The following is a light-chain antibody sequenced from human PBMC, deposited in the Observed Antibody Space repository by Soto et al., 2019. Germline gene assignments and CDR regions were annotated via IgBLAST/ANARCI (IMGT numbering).Light chain of an antibody. CDR3: QLYDSSSRFS. CDR1: QSVSSNY. J-gene: IGKJ3*01. CDR2: VAS. Sequence: EIVLTQSPGTLSLSPGERATLSCRASQSVSSNYLAWYRQTPGQAPRLLISVASSRATGIPDRFSGSGSGTDFTLTISRLEPEDFAVYYCQLYDSSSRFSFSPGTKVEVK. V-gene: IGKV3-20*01.